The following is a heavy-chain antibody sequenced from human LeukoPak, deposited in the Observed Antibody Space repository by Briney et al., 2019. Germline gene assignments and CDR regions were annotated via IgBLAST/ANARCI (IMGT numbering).Heavy chain of an antibody. CDR1: GFTFSGNA. J-gene: IGHJ5*02. Sequence: GSLRLSCAGSGFTFSGNAMTWVRQPPGKGLEWIGEINHSGSTNYNPSLKSRVTISVDTSKNQFSLKLSSVTAADTAVYYCARGGPYSSSWYRSAHWFDPWGQGTLVTVSS. D-gene: IGHD6-13*01. V-gene: IGHV4-34*01. CDR2: INHSGST. CDR3: ARGGPYSSSWYRSAHWFDP.